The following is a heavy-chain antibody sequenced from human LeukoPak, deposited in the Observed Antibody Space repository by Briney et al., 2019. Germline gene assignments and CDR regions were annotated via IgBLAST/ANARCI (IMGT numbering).Heavy chain of an antibody. CDR3: ARPAVAGGAFDI. Sequence: AGGPLTLAWAADAFTVSGHWTRSVRHAPGKGMEWVANIKQDGSEGFYVDPVRGRFTIFRENPKNLLYLQVNSLSAADTAGYYCARPAVAGGAFDIWGEGTMVSVSS. D-gene: IGHD6-19*01. CDR2: IKQDGSEG. J-gene: IGHJ3*02. CDR1: AFTVSGHW. V-gene: IGHV3-7*02.